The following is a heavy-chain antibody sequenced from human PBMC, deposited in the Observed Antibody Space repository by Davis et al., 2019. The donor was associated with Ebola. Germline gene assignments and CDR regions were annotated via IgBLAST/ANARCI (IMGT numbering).Heavy chain of an antibody. CDR3: AKSGRGSSGYYPYYFDY. CDR1: GFTFSSYA. V-gene: IGHV3-64*02. J-gene: IGHJ4*02. Sequence: GESLKISCAASGFTFSSYAMHWVRQAPGKGLEYVSGISSNGGRTYYADSVKGRLTISRDNSKNTLYLQMNSLRAEDTAVYYCAKSGRGSSGYYPYYFDYWGQGTLVTVSS. D-gene: IGHD3-22*01. CDR2: ISSNGGRT.